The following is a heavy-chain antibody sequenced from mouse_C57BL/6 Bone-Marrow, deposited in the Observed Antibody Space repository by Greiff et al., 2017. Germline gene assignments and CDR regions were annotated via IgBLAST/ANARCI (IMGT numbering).Heavy chain of an antibody. V-gene: IGHV1-82*01. Sequence: QVQLQQSGPELVKPGASVKISCKASGYAFSSSWMNWVKQRPGKGLEWIGRIYPGDGDTNYNGKFKGKATLTADKSSSTAYMQLSSLTSEDSAVYFCARSYYGRGFAYWGQGTLVTVSA. D-gene: IGHD1-1*01. CDR2: IYPGDGDT. CDR3: ARSYYGRGFAY. CDR1: GYAFSSSW. J-gene: IGHJ3*01.